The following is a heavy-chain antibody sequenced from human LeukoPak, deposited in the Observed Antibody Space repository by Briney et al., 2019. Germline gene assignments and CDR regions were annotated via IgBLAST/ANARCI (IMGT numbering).Heavy chain of an antibody. V-gene: IGHV3-48*02. CDR1: GFTFSDYS. CDR3: ARERRYCSGITCYENWVDP. CDR2: ISGSSNTI. D-gene: IGHD2-15*01. Sequence: GGSLRLSCAASGFTFSDYSMNWVRQAPGKGLEWVSYISGSSNTIYHADSVRGRFTTSRDNAKNSLFLQMTSLRDEDTAVYYCARERRYCSGITCYENWVDPWGQGTLVTVSS. J-gene: IGHJ5*02.